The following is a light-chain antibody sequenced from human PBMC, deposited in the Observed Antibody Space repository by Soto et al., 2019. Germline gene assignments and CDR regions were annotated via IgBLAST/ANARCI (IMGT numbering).Light chain of an antibody. Sequence: EIVMTQSPATLSVSPGERASLSCRASQSVATNLAWYHQTAGQAPRLLIYGASTRATGIPARFSGSGSGTEFTLTISSLQSEDFAVYSCQQYTNWPYTFGQGTKLEIK. J-gene: IGKJ2*01. V-gene: IGKV3-15*01. CDR3: QQYTNWPYT. CDR1: QSVATN. CDR2: GAS.